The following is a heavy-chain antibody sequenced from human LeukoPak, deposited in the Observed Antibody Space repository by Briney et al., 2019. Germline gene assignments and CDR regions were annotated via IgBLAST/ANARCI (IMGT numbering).Heavy chain of an antibody. D-gene: IGHD6-19*01. CDR1: GGSITSGTYY. Sequence: SETLSLTCTVSGGSITSGTYYWGWIRQTPGKGLEWIGNIYYTGSADYNPSLKSRVTISVDTSKNQFSLKLSSVTAADTAVYFCATVGWNKWLDPWNQGTLVTVSS. V-gene: IGHV4-39*01. J-gene: IGHJ5*02. CDR3: ATVGWNKWLDP. CDR2: IYYTGSA.